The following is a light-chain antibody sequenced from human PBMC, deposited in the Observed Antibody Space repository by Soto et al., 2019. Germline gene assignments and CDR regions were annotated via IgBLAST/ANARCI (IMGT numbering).Light chain of an antibody. CDR2: KAS. CDR1: QSINSW. CDR3: QQYNSYWT. J-gene: IGKJ1*01. V-gene: IGKV1-5*03. Sequence: DIQMTQSPSTLSASVGDRVTITCRASQSINSWLAWYQQKPGKAPKLLIYKASSLESGVPSRFSGSGSGTEFTITISSLQPDDFATYSCQQYNSYWTFGQGTKVEIK.